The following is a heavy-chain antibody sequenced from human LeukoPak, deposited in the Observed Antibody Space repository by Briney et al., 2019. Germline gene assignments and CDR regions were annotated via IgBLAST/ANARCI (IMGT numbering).Heavy chain of an antibody. CDR3: AKDADYGDLYYFDY. D-gene: IGHD4-17*01. CDR2: ISYDGSNK. J-gene: IGHJ4*02. CDR1: GFTFSSYA. Sequence: GGSLRPSCAASGFTFSSYAMHWVRQAPGKGLEWVAVISYDGSNKYYADSVKGRFTISRDNSKNTLYLQMNSLRAEDTAVYYCAKDADYGDLYYFDYWGQGTLVTVSS. V-gene: IGHV3-30-3*01.